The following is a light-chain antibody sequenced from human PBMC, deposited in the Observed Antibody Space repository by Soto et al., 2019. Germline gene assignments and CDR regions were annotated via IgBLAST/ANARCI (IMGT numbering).Light chain of an antibody. Sequence: EIVMTQSPATLSVSPGERVTLSCRASQNVNSNLAWYQQKPGQAPRLLMSGASTRATGVPARLSGSGSGTEFTLTISSLQSEDFSTYYCQQYRHWPYTFGQGTILEVK. J-gene: IGKJ2*01. CDR3: QQYRHWPYT. CDR2: GAS. CDR1: QNVNSN. V-gene: IGKV3-15*01.